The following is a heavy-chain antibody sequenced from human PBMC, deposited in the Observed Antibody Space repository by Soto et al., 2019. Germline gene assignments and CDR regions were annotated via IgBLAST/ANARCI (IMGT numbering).Heavy chain of an antibody. J-gene: IGHJ4*01. Sequence: PSETLSLTCAVYGGSFSGYYWTWIRQPPGTGLEWIGEINHSGSTNYNPSLKSRVTISVDTSKNQFSLKLTSVTAADTAVYYCARHDGFSSGWIFDEWGHGTRVTVAS. CDR1: GGSFSGYY. CDR3: ARHDGFSSGWIFDE. V-gene: IGHV4-34*01. CDR2: INHSGST. D-gene: IGHD6-19*01.